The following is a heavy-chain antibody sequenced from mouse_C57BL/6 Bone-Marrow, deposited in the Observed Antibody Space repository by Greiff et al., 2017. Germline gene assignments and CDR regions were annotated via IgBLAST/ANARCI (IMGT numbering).Heavy chain of an antibody. J-gene: IGHJ3*01. CDR3: TRRGFYYYGSGCVPWFAY. D-gene: IGHD1-1*01. CDR1: GYTFTSYW. V-gene: IGHV1-5*01. Sequence: VQLQQSGTVLARPGASVKMSCKTSGYTFTSYWMHWVKQRPGQGLEWIGAIYPGNSDTSYNQKFKGKAKLTAVTSASTAYMELSSLKNEDSAVYYFTRRGFYYYGSGCVPWFAYWGQGTLVTVSA. CDR2: IYPGNSDT.